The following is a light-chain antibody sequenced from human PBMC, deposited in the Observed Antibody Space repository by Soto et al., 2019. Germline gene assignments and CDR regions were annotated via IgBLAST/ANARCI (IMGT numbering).Light chain of an antibody. CDR2: EVS. Sequence: QSVLTQPASVSGSPGQSITISCTGTSSDVGGYNYVSWYQQHPGKAPKLMIYEVSNRPSGVSNRFSGSKSGNTASLTISGLQAEDESDYYCSSYTISSTLWVFGTGTKLTVL. V-gene: IGLV2-14*01. J-gene: IGLJ1*01. CDR3: SSYTISSTLWV. CDR1: SSDVGGYNY.